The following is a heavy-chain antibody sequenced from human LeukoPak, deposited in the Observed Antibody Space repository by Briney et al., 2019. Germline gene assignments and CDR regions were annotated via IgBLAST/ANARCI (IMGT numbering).Heavy chain of an antibody. D-gene: IGHD3-10*01. Sequence: PSETLSLTCTVSSGSIISSGYYCSWIRQHPGKGLEWIGCIYYSGSTYYNPSLKSRVTISVDTSKNQFSLSLSSVTAADTAVYYCARNADMYYYVDNWGQGILVTVSS. CDR3: ARNADMYYYVDN. CDR2: IYYSGST. CDR1: SGSIISSGYY. V-gene: IGHV4-31*03. J-gene: IGHJ4*02.